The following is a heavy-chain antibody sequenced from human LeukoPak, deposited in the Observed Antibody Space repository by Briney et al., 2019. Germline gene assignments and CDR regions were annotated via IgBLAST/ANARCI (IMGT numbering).Heavy chain of an antibody. J-gene: IGHJ5*02. D-gene: IGHD2-2*01. Sequence: SGGSLRLSCAASGFTFRSYSMNWVRQAPGKGLEWVSSISSSSSYIYYADSVKGRFTISRDNAKNSLYLQMNSLRAEDTAVYYCASSDIPAVPDNNWFDPWGQGTLVTVSS. CDR2: ISSSSSYI. CDR1: GFTFRSYS. CDR3: ASSDIPAVPDNNWFDP. V-gene: IGHV3-21*01.